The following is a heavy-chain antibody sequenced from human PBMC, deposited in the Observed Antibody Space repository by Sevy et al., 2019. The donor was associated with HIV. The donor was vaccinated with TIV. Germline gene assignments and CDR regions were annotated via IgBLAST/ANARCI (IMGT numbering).Heavy chain of an antibody. CDR2: IYTSGST. CDR3: ARDWVGATDFNYYYCGMDV. Sequence: SETLSLTCTVSGGSISSYYWSWIRQPAGKGLEWIGRIYTSGSTNYNPSLKSRVTMSVDRSKNQSSHKLSSVTAADTAVYYCARDWVGATDFNYYYCGMDVWGQGTTVTVSS. CDR1: GGSISSYY. J-gene: IGHJ6*02. D-gene: IGHD1-26*01. V-gene: IGHV4-4*07.